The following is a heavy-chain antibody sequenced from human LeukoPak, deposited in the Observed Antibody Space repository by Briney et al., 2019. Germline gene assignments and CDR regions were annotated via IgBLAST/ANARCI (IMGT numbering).Heavy chain of an antibody. J-gene: IGHJ3*02. CDR2: INHSGSI. Sequence: SETLSLTCAVYGGSFSGYYWSGIRQPPGKGLEWIGEINHSGSINYNPSLKSRVTISVDTSKNQFSLKLSSVTAADTAVYYCACDYDFWSGDAFDIWGQGTMVTVSS. CDR1: GGSFSGYY. D-gene: IGHD3-3*01. CDR3: ACDYDFWSGDAFDI. V-gene: IGHV4-34*01.